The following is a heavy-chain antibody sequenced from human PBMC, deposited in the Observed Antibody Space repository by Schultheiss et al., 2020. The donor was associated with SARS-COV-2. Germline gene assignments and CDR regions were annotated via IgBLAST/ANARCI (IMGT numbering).Heavy chain of an antibody. J-gene: IGHJ6*02. Sequence: GGSLRLSCAASGFTFSSYGMHWVRQAPGKGLEWVSYISSSGSTIYYADSVKGRFTISRDNSKNTLYLQMNSLRAEDTAVYYCARDQVVPAAIFNYYYGMDVWGQGTTITVSS. CDR1: GFTFSSYG. V-gene: IGHV3-48*01. CDR3: ARDQVVPAAIFNYYYGMDV. CDR2: ISSSGSTI. D-gene: IGHD2-2*01.